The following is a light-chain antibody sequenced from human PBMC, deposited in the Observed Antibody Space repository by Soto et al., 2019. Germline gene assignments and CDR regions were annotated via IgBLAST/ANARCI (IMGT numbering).Light chain of an antibody. CDR3: SSYASSNTWV. CDR2: DVI. V-gene: IGLV2-14*01. CDR1: SSDVGAYIY. Sequence: QSVLTQPASVSGSPGQSITISCTGTSSDVGAYIYVSWYQQHPGKVPKLIIYDVINRPSGISDRFSGSKSGNTASLTISGLQAEDEADYYCSSYASSNTWVFGGGTQLTVL. J-gene: IGLJ3*02.